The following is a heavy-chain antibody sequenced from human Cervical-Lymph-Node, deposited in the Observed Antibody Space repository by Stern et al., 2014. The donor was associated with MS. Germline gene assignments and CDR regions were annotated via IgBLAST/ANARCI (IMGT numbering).Heavy chain of an antibody. V-gene: IGHV1-18*01. J-gene: IGHJ4*02. CDR2: ISAYNGNT. CDR1: GYTFTSYG. CDR3: ARWWSDQVKVATIVDY. Sequence: VQLEESGAEVKKPGASVKVSCKASGYTFTSYGISWVRQAPGQGLEWMGWISAYNGNTNYAQKLQGRVTMTTDTSTSTAYMELRSLRSDDTAVYYCARWWSDQVKVATIVDYWGQGTLVTVSS. D-gene: IGHD5-12*01.